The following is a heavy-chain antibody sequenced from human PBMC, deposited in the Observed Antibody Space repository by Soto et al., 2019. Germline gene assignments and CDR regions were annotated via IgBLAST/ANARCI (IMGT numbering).Heavy chain of an antibody. Sequence: SDTLSLTFTVSSGSISSGGYYWILIRQHPGKGLEWIGYIYYSGSTYYNPSLKSRVTISVDTSKNQFSLKLSSVTAADTAVYYCARRVATFGYFQHWGQGTLVTVSS. CDR3: ARRVATFGYFQH. J-gene: IGHJ1*01. D-gene: IGHD5-12*01. CDR1: SGSISSGGYY. V-gene: IGHV4-31*03. CDR2: IYYSGST.